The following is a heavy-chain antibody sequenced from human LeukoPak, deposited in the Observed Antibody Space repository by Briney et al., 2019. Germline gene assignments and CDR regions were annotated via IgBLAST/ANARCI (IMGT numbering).Heavy chain of an antibody. V-gene: IGHV6-1*01. J-gene: IGHJ6*03. Sequence: SQTLSLTCAISGDSVSSNSAAWNWIRQSPSRGLEWLGRTYYRSKWYNDYAVSVKSRITINPDTSKNQFSLQLNSVTPEDTAVYYCAREKRHCGSGSPVYYMDVWGKGTTVTISS. D-gene: IGHD3-10*01. CDR2: TYYRSKWYN. CDR1: GDSVSSNSAA. CDR3: AREKRHCGSGSPVYYMDV.